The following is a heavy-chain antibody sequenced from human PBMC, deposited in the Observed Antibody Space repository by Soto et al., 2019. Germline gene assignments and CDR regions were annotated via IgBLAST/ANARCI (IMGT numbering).Heavy chain of an antibody. CDR2: IYHSGST. CDR1: GGSISSGGYS. V-gene: IGHV4-30-2*01. Sequence: SETLSLTCAVSGGSISSGGYSWSWIRQPPGKGLERIGYIYHSGSTYYNPSLKSRVTISVDRSKNQFSLKLSSVTAADTAVYYCARDFGPYYYGMDVWGQGTTVTVSS. CDR3: ARDFGPYYYGMDV. D-gene: IGHD3-3*01. J-gene: IGHJ6*02.